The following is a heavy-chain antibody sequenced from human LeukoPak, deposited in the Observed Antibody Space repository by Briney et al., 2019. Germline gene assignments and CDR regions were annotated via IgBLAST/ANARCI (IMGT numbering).Heavy chain of an antibody. CDR3: AREEPAAGPQTNYYYYYGMDV. CDR2: ISSSGSTI. CDR1: GFTFSDYY. Sequence: GGSLRLSCAASGFTFSDYYMSWIRQAPGKGLEWVSYISSSGSTIYYADSVKGRFTISRDNAKNSLYLQMNSLRAEDTAVYHCAREEPAAGPQTNYYYYYGMDVWGQGTTVTVSS. J-gene: IGHJ6*02. V-gene: IGHV3-11*01. D-gene: IGHD6-13*01.